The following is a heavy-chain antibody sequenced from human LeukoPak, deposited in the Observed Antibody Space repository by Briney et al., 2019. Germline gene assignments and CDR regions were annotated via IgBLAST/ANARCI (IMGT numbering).Heavy chain of an antibody. V-gene: IGHV1-24*01. D-gene: IGHD2-15*01. J-gene: IGHJ5*02. Sequence: ASVKVSCKVSGYTLTELSMHWVRQAPGKGLEWMGGFDPEDGETIYAQKFQGRVTMTEDTSTDTAYMELSSLRSEDTAVYYCATEKGGLGYCSGGSCYSYWFDPWGQGTLVTVSS. CDR2: FDPEDGET. CDR3: ATEKGGLGYCSGGSCYSYWFDP. CDR1: GYTLTELS.